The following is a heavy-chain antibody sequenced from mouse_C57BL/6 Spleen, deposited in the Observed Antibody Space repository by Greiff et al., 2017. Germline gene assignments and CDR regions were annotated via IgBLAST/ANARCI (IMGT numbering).Heavy chain of an antibody. CDR2: ISSGGDYI. D-gene: IGHD1-3*01. Sequence: EVKLVESGEGLVKPGGSLKLSCAASGFTFSSYAMSWVRQTPEQRLEWVAYISSGGDYIYYADTVKGRFTISRDNARNTLYLQISSLKSEDTAMYYCTRAKLVFDYWGQGTTLTVSS. CDR3: TRAKLVFDY. V-gene: IGHV5-9-1*02. CDR1: GFTFSSYA. J-gene: IGHJ2*01.